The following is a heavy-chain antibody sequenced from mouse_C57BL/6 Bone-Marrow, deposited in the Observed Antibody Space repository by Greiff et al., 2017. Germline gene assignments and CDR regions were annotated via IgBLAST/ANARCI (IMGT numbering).Heavy chain of an antibody. CDR3: ARSKNWDSWFAY. D-gene: IGHD4-1*01. J-gene: IGHJ3*01. Sequence: QVQLKESGAELVRPGTSVKVSCKASGYAFTNYLIEWVKQRPGQGLEWIRVINPGSGGTNYNEKFKGKATLTADKSSSTAYMQLSSLTSEDSAVYFCARSKNWDSWFAYWGQGTLVTVSA. CDR2: INPGSGGT. V-gene: IGHV1-54*01. CDR1: GYAFTNYL.